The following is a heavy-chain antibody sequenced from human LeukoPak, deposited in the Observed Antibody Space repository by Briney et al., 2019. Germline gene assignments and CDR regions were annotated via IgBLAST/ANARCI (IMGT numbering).Heavy chain of an antibody. V-gene: IGHV4-61*09. CDR1: GGSISSGSYY. J-gene: IGHJ3*02. CDR2: IYTSGRT. D-gene: IGHD1-26*01. CDR3: ARAITRGADAFDI. Sequence: SETLSLTCTVSGGSISSGSYYWRWIRQPAGKGLEWIGHIYTSGRTNYNPSLKSRVTISVDTSKNQFSLKLTSVTAADTAVYYCARAITRGADAFDIWGQGTMVTVSS.